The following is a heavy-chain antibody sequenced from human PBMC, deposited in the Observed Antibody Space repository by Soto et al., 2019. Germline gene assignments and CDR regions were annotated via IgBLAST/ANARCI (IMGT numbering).Heavy chain of an antibody. Sequence: QVQLQESGPGLVKPSDTLSLTCTVSGDSFSGYYWSWIRQPAGKGLEWIGRVYTSGNSDYNPSLTRRGTGSVDPSKNQFSLELRFVAAADTAVYYCAREAAGTVGDGYWCDPWGQGTLVTVSS. CDR3: AREAAGTVGDGYWCDP. D-gene: IGHD6-13*01. CDR2: VYTSGNS. CDR1: GDSFSGYY. J-gene: IGHJ5*02. V-gene: IGHV4-4*07.